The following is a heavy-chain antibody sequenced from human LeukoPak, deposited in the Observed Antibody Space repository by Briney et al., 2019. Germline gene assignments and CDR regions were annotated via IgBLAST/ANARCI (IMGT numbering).Heavy chain of an antibody. Sequence: SVKVSCKASGGTFSSYAINWVRQAPGQGLEWIGGIIPIFGTANYAQKFQDRVTITADESTGTAHMELSSLRSEDTAIYYCASRLYCSNTRCRNFPFAYWGQGTLVTVSS. CDR2: IIPIFGTA. J-gene: IGHJ4*02. CDR3: ASRLYCSNTRCRNFPFAY. V-gene: IGHV1-69*01. CDR1: GGTFSSYA. D-gene: IGHD2-2*01.